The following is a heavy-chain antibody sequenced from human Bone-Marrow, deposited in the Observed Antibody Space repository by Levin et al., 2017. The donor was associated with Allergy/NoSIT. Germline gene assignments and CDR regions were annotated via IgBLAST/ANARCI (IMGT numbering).Heavy chain of an antibody. Sequence: HSGGSLRLSCTTSGFFFSTYAMNWVRQAPGKGLEWVSAIGGSGDNLFYADSVKGRFTISRDNSKNTVYLQMDSLRAEDTAIYYCARDYGDYELYVNDAWGQGTLVTVSS. V-gene: IGHV3-23*01. D-gene: IGHD2-21*01. CDR3: ARDYGDYELYVNDA. J-gene: IGHJ5*02. CDR2: IGGSGDNL. CDR1: GFFFSTYA.